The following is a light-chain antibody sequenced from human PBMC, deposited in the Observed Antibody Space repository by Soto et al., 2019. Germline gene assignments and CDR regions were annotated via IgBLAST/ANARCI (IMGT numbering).Light chain of an antibody. CDR3: SSFSSTTTLLV. J-gene: IGLJ3*02. CDR2: EVR. CDR1: SSDVGGYNF. Sequence: QSVLTQPPSASGSPGQSVTISCTGTSSDVGGYNFVSWYQQHPGKAPKVILYEVRNRPSGVSSRFSGAKSGNTASLTISGLQAEDEADYYCSSFSSTTTLLVFGGGTKLTVL. V-gene: IGLV2-14*01.